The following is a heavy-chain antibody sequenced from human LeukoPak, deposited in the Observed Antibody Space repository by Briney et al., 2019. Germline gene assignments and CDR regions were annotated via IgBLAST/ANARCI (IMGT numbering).Heavy chain of an antibody. CDR1: GYTFTSYD. Sequence: ASVKVSCKASGYTFTSYDINWVRQATGQGLEWMGWMNPNSGNTGYAQKFQGRVTITRNTSISTAYMELSSLRSEDTAVYYCAKDRLLFQSGAPDYWGQGTLVTVSS. D-gene: IGHD3-10*01. J-gene: IGHJ4*02. CDR2: MNPNSGNT. CDR3: AKDRLLFQSGAPDY. V-gene: IGHV1-8*03.